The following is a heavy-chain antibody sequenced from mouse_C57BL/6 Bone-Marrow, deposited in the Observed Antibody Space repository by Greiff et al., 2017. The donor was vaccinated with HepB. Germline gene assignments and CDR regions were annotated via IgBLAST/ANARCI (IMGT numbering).Heavy chain of an antibody. CDR2: IDPSDSET. J-gene: IGHJ4*01. CDR1: GYTFTSYW. Sequence: QLQQPGAELVRPGSSVKLSCKASGYTFTSYWMHWVKQRPIQGLEWIGNIDPSDSETHYNQKFKDKATLTVDKSSSTAYMQLSSLTSEDSAVYYCARQLRLRNYAMDYWGQGTSVTVSS. V-gene: IGHV1-52*01. CDR3: ARQLRLRNYAMDY. D-gene: IGHD3-2*02.